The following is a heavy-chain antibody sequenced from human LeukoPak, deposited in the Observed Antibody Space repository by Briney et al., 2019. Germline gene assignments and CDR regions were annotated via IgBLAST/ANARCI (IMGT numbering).Heavy chain of an antibody. CDR1: GCTFTSYG. V-gene: IGHV1-18*01. CDR2: ISAYNGNT. D-gene: IGHD5-18*01. J-gene: IGHJ4*02. Sequence: ASVTVSCMASGCTFTSYGNSWVRQAPGQGLEWMGWISAYNGNTNYAQKLQGRVTMTTDTSTSTAYMELRSLRSDDTAVYYCARANTSMAHYFDYWGQGTLVTVSS. CDR3: ARANTSMAHYFDY.